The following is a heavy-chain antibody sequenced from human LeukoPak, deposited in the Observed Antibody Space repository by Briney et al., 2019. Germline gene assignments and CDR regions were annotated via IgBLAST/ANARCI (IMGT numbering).Heavy chain of an antibody. CDR2: ISWDGGST. V-gene: IGHV3-43D*03. CDR3: AKDQSPGYCSSTSCFPPPSIDY. J-gene: IGHJ4*02. Sequence: GGSLRLSCAASGFTFDDYAMHWVRQAPGKGLEWVSLISWDGGSTYYADSVKGRFTISRDNSKNSLYLQMNGLRAEDTALYYCAKDQSPGYCSSTSCFPPPSIDYWGQGTLVTVSS. CDR1: GFTFDDYA. D-gene: IGHD2-2*01.